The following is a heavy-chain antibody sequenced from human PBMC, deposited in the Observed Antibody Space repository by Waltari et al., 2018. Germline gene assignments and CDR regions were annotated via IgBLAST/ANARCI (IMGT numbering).Heavy chain of an antibody. CDR3: ARHGSGQWKGATSRYFDY. J-gene: IGHJ4*02. D-gene: IGHD1-26*01. V-gene: IGHV4-39*07. CDR1: GGSISSSSYY. Sequence: QLQLQESGPGLVKPSETLSLTCTVSGGSISSSSYYWGWIRQPPGKGLEWIGSIYYSGSTYYNPSLKSRVTISVDTSKNQFSLKLSSVTAADTAVYYCARHGSGQWKGATSRYFDYWGQGTLVTVSS. CDR2: IYYSGST.